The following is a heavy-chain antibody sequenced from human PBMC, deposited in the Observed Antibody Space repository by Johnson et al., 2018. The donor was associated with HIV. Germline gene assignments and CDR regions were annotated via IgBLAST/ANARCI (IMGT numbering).Heavy chain of an antibody. Sequence: QVQVVESGGGVVQPGRSLRLSCAASGFTFSSYGMHWVRQAPGKGLEWVAVISYDGSNKYYADSVKGRFTISRDNSKNTLYLQMNSLRAEDTAVYYCARDPDIWGQGTMVTVSS. CDR2: ISYDGSNK. CDR1: GFTFSSYG. V-gene: IGHV3-30*19. J-gene: IGHJ3*02. CDR3: ARDPDI.